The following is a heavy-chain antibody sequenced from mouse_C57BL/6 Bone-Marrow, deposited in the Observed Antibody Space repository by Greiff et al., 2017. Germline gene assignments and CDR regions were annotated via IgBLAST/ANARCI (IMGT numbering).Heavy chain of an antibody. CDR1: GYTFTSYW. V-gene: IGHV1-72*01. CDR2: IAPNSGGT. J-gene: IGHJ3*01. Sequence: QVQLQQPGAELVKPGASVKLSCKASGYTFTSYWMHWVKQRPGRGLEWIGRIAPNSGGTKYNEKFKSKATLTVDKPSSTAYMQLSSLTSEDSAVYYGAREEEGWFAKGDQGTLVTVSA. CDR3: AREEEGWFAK.